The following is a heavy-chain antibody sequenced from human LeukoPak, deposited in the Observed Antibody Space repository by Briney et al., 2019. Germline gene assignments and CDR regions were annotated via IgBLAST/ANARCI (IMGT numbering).Heavy chain of an antibody. J-gene: IGHJ4*02. Sequence: SETLSLTCAVSGYSISSGCYWGWIRQPPGKGLEWVGSIYHSGSTYYNPSLKSRVTISVDTSKNQFSLKLSSVTAADTAVYYCASDRSGWYLGGPFDYWGQGTLVTVSS. CDR2: IYHSGST. CDR1: GYSISSGCY. CDR3: ASDRSGWYLGGPFDY. D-gene: IGHD6-19*01. V-gene: IGHV4-38-2*01.